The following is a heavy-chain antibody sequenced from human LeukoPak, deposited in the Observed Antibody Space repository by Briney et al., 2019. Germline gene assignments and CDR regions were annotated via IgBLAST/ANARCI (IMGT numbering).Heavy chain of an antibody. J-gene: IGHJ4*02. CDR3: ARAPPRVGVTRLYFDY. CDR2: INPNSGGT. D-gene: IGHD1-26*01. V-gene: IGHV1-2*02. Sequence: GASVKVSCKASGYTFTGYYMHWVRQAPGQGLEWMGWINPNSGGTNYAQKFQGRVTMTRDTSISTAYMELSRLKSDDTAVYYCARAPPRVGVTRLYFDYWGQGTLVTVSS. CDR1: GYTFTGYY.